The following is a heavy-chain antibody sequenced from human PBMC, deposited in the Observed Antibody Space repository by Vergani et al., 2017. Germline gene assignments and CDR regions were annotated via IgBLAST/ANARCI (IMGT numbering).Heavy chain of an antibody. D-gene: IGHD3-10*01. CDR2: ISGSGGST. J-gene: IGHJ4*02. Sequence: QLLESGGGLVQPGGSLRLSCAASGFTFSSYAMSWVRQAPGKGLEWVSAISGSGGSTYYADSVKGRFTISRDNSKNTLYLQMNSLRAEDTAVYYCAKDPRLLWFGEVDYWGQGTLVTVSS. V-gene: IGHV3-23*01. CDR3: AKDPRLLWFGEVDY. CDR1: GFTFSSYA.